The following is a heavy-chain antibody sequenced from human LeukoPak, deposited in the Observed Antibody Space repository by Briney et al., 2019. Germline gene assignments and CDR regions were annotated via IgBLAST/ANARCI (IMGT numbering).Heavy chain of an antibody. CDR3: ARHGSVSYPLNGFDP. V-gene: IGHV4-4*09. CDR1: GGSISSYY. J-gene: IGHJ5*02. CDR2: IYTSGST. Sequence: ASETLSLTCTVSGGSISSYYWSWIRQPPGKGLEWIGYIYTSGSTNYNPSLKSRVTISVDTSKNQFSLKLSSVTAADTAVYYCARHGSVSYPLNGFDPWGQGTLVTVSS. D-gene: IGHD2-15*01.